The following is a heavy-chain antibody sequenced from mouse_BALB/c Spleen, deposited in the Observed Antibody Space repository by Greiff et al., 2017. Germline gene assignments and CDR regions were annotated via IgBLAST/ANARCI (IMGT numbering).Heavy chain of an antibody. J-gene: IGHJ2*01. CDR1: GYSFTGYN. CDR2: IDPYNGGT. D-gene: IGHD3-1*01. CDR3: ARGSGYDFDY. Sequence: EVQLQESGPELGKPGASVKISCKASGYSFTGYNMYWVKQSHRKSLEWIGYIDPYNGGTSYNQKSKGKATLTVDKSSSTAYMHLNSLTSEDSAIYYCARGSGYDFDYWGQGTTLTVSS. V-gene: IGHV1S135*01.